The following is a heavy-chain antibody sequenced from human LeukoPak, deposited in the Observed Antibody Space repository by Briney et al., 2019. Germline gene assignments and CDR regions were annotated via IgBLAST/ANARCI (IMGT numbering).Heavy chain of an antibody. D-gene: IGHD5-18*01. J-gene: IGHJ6*02. V-gene: IGHV5-51*01. CDR2: VYPGDSET. Sequence: GESLKISCKGSGYIFTTYWIAWVRQMPGKGLEWMGTVYPGDSETRDNPSFQGQVTIPTDKSINTAYLQWSSLKASDTAMYYCARHKGYGNYYYYDLDVWGQGTTVTVSS. CDR1: GYIFTTYW. CDR3: ARHKGYGNYYYYDLDV.